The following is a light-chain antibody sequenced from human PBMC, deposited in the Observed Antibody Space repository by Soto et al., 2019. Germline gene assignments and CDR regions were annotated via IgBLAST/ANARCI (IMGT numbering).Light chain of an antibody. CDR1: SSDVGGYNY. Sequence: QSLRSQPRSVAWSPGQAVTISWTGTSSDVGGYNYVSWYQQRPGKAPKPMIYDVTKRPSGVPDRFSGSKSGNTASLTISGLQAEDEADYYCCSYAGSYTYVFGTGTKVTV. V-gene: IGLV2-11*01. J-gene: IGLJ1*01. CDR3: CSYAGSYTYV. CDR2: DVT.